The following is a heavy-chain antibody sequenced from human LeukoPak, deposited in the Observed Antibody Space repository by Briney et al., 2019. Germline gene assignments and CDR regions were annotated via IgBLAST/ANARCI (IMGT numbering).Heavy chain of an antibody. CDR1: GFTFDDYG. J-gene: IGHJ4*02. D-gene: IGHD3-9*01. CDR3: ARVQLWGFLTGYSGYFDY. Sequence: PGGSLRLSCAASGFTFDDYGMSWVRQAPGKGLEWVSGINWNGGSTGYADSVKGRFTISRDNAKNSLYLQMNSLRAEDTALYYCARVQLWGFLTGYSGYFDYWGQGTLVTVSS. V-gene: IGHV3-20*04. CDR2: INWNGGST.